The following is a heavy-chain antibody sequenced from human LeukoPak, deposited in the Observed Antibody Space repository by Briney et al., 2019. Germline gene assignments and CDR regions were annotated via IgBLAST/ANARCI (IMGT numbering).Heavy chain of an antibody. CDR2: ISGSTAST. Sequence: GGSLRLSCAASGFTLTSHMMSWVRQAPGKGLEWVSYISGSTASTDYADSVKGRFTISRDSSTNTLFLQMNSLRADDTAVYHCAKGRGSGAYYAAFDYWGQGTLVTVSS. CDR3: AKGRGSGAYYAAFDY. D-gene: IGHD3-22*01. J-gene: IGHJ4*02. CDR1: GFTLTSHM. V-gene: IGHV3-23*01.